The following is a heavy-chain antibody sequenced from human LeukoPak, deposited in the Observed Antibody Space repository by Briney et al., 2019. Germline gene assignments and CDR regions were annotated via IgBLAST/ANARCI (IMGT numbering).Heavy chain of an antibody. Sequence: GSLRLSCAASGFSYSNYWMSWVRQAPGMGLEWVAIINQDGSERCYVDSVKGRFTVSRDSAKNSLYLQMNSLRVEDTAVYYCARDKITGASTNDYWGQGTLVTVSS. CDR3: ARDKITGASTNDY. V-gene: IGHV3-7*01. D-gene: IGHD1-14*01. CDR2: INQDGSER. CDR1: GFSYSNYW. J-gene: IGHJ4*02.